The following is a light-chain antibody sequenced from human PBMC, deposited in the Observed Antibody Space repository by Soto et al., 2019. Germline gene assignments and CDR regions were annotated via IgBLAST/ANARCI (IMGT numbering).Light chain of an antibody. J-gene: IGKJ2*01. V-gene: IGKV3-20*01. CDR1: QSVSSY. Sequence: EIVLTQSPAYLSLSPGERVTLSCRASQSVSSYLAWYQQKPGQAPRLLLYDASSRATGIPDRVSGSGSGTDFTLTISRLEPEDFAVYYCQQYARPPFAFGQGTKVDIK. CDR3: QQYARPPFA. CDR2: DAS.